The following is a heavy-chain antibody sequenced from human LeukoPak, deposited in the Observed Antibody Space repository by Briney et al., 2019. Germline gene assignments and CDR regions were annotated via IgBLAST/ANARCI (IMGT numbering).Heavy chain of an antibody. CDR3: AKAYCSGGSCYSVRGNFFDY. V-gene: IGHV3-7*03. CDR1: GFTFSSYW. Sequence: GGSLRLSCAASGFTFSSYWMSWVRQAPGKGLEWVANIKQDGSEKYYVDSVKGRFTISRDNAKNSLYLQMNSLRAEDTALYYCAKAYCSGGSCYSVRGNFFDYWGQGTLVTVSS. D-gene: IGHD2-15*01. CDR2: IKQDGSEK. J-gene: IGHJ4*02.